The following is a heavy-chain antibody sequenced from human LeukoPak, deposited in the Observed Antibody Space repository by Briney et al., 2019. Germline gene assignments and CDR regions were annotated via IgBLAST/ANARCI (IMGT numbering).Heavy chain of an antibody. D-gene: IGHD3-16*01. J-gene: IGHJ4*02. CDR2: ISAYNGNT. CDR3: ARGTPGDDYVWGSPPEFDY. CDR1: GYTFTSYG. Sequence: ASVKVSCKASGYTFTSYGISWVRRAPGQGLEWMGWISAYNGNTNYAQKLQGRVTMTTDTSTSTAYMELRSLSSDDTAVYYCARGTPGDDYVWGSPPEFDYWGQGTLVTVSS. V-gene: IGHV1-18*01.